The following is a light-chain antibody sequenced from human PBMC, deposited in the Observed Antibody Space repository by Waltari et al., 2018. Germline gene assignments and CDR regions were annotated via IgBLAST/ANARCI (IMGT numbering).Light chain of an antibody. J-gene: IGKJ4*01. V-gene: IGKV1-39*01. Sequence: DIQMTQSPSSLSASVGDRVTITCRASQTIPRYLNWYQQKPGKAPKLLIYGISNLHSGVPSRFSGSGSGTDFTLTISSLQPGDFATYYCQQSTSIPLTFGGGTKVDIK. CDR3: QQSTSIPLT. CDR1: QTIPRY. CDR2: GIS.